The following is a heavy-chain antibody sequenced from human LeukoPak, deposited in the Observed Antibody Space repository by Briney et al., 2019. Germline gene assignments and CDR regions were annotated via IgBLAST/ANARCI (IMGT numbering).Heavy chain of an antibody. CDR3: AREMDAD. Sequence: SETLSLTCAVYGGSLGGYSWSWIRQPPGKGLEWIGEINHSGSTNYNPSLKSRVTISVDTSKNQFSLKLSSVTAADTAVYYCAREMDADWGQGTLVTVSS. D-gene: IGHD5-24*01. J-gene: IGHJ4*02. CDR2: INHSGST. CDR1: GGSLGGYS. V-gene: IGHV4-34*01.